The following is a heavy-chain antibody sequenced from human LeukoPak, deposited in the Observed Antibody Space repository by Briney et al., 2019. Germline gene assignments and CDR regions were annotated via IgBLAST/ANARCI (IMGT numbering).Heavy chain of an antibody. V-gene: IGHV3-13*01. CDR2: IDTAGNT. Sequence: GGSLRLSCAASGFTFSSYDMHWVRQATGKGLEWVSAIDTAGNTYYPGSVKGRFTISRENAKNSLYLQMNSLRAGDTVVYYCTLSYGRGFNYYYGMDVWGQGTTVTVSS. D-gene: IGHD5-18*01. J-gene: IGHJ6*02. CDR3: TLSYGRGFNYYYGMDV. CDR1: GFTFSSYD.